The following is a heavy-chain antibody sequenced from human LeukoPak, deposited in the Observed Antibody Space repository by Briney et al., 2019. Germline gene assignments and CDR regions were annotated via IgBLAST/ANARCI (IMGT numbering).Heavy chain of an antibody. CDR2: ISSSGRII. D-gene: IGHD2-2*01. Sequence: HPGGSLRLSCAASGFTFSSYEMNWVRQAPGKGLEWVSAISSSGRIIYYSDSVKGRFTISRDNTKNSLYLQMNSLRAEDTAVYYCARVSRYANDYWGQGTLVTVSS. V-gene: IGHV3-48*03. CDR3: ARVSRYANDY. J-gene: IGHJ4*02. CDR1: GFTFSSYE.